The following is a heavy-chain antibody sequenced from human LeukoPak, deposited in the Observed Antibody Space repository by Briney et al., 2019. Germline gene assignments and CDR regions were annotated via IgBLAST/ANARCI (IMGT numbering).Heavy chain of an antibody. CDR3: AREHITIFRLYYFDY. Sequence: GASVKVSCKASGYTFTGYYMHWVRQAPGQGLEWMGWINPNSGGTNYAQKFQGRVTMTRDTSISTAYMELSRLRSDDTAVYYCAREHITIFRLYYFDYWGQGTLVTVSS. J-gene: IGHJ4*02. V-gene: IGHV1-2*02. CDR1: GYTFTGYY. D-gene: IGHD3-3*01. CDR2: INPNSGGT.